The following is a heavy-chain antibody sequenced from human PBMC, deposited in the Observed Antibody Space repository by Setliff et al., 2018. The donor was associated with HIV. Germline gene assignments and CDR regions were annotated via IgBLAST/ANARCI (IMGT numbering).Heavy chain of an antibody. J-gene: IGHJ5*02. CDR1: GGSFSGYF. Sequence: SETLSLTCAVYGGSFSGYFWAWVRQPPGKGLEWIGSIYYSGSTNYSPSLKSRVTISVDTSKNQFSLKLSSVTAADTAVYYCARGVRVGPTTTANWFDPWGQGTLVTVSS. CDR2: IYYSGST. V-gene: IGHV4-34*01. D-gene: IGHD1-26*01. CDR3: ARGVRVGPTTTANWFDP.